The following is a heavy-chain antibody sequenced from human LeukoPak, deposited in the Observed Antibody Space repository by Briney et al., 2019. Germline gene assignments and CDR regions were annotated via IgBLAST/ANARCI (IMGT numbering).Heavy chain of an antibody. CDR1: GYTFTSYG. CDR2: INPSGGST. CDR3: AREPPRPFDYGDKNGAFDI. D-gene: IGHD4-17*01. V-gene: IGHV1-46*01. J-gene: IGHJ3*02. Sequence: ASVKVSCKASGYTFTSYGISWVRQAPGQGLEWMGIINPSGGSTSYAQKFQGRVTVTRDTSTSTVYMELSSLRSEDTAVYYCAREPPRPFDYGDKNGAFDIWGQGTMVTVSS.